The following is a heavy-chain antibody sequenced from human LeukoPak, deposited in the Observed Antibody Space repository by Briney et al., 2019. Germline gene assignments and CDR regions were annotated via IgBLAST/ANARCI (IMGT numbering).Heavy chain of an antibody. D-gene: IGHD6-13*01. V-gene: IGHV3-11*04. CDR2: ISSSGETT. Sequence: GGSLRLSCAASGFSFSDYYMSWIRQAPGKGLEWISYISSSGETTYHADSVKGRFTISRDNAKNSLYLQMNSLRAEDTAVYYCASNPGWAAAGYFDYWGQGTLVTVSS. CDR1: GFSFSDYY. J-gene: IGHJ4*02. CDR3: ASNPGWAAAGYFDY.